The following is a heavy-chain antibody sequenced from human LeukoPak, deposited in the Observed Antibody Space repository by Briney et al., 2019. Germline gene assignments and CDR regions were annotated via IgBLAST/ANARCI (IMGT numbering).Heavy chain of an antibody. CDR1: GFTFSSYA. CDR3: AKDKMIVVVMWFEP. CDR2: ISGSGGST. J-gene: IGHJ5*02. V-gene: IGHV3-23*01. D-gene: IGHD3-22*01. Sequence: GGSLRLSCAASGFTFSSYAISWVRQAPGKGLEWVSAISGSGGSTYYADSVKGRFTISRDNSKNTLYLQMNSLRAEDTAVYYCAKDKMIVVVMWFEPWGQGTLVTVSS.